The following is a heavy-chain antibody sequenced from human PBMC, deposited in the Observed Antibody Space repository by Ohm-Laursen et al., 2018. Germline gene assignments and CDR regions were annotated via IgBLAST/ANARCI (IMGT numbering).Heavy chain of an antibody. CDR3: ARRIPLYGMDV. Sequence: SLRLSCAASGFTFSSYAMSWVRQTPKKGLEWVANIHYSRTSLIYYADSVIGRFTISRDNAKNSLFLQMNSLRADDTAIYYCARRIPLYGMDVWGQGTTVTVSS. CDR1: GFTFSSYA. J-gene: IGHJ6*02. CDR2: IHYSRTSLI. V-gene: IGHV3-48*04. D-gene: IGHD2-2*02.